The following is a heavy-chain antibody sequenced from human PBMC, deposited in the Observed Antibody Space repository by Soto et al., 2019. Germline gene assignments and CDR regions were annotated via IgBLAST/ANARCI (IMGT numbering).Heavy chain of an antibody. J-gene: IGHJ3*02. V-gene: IGHV4-30-2*01. Sequence: SETLSLTCAVSGGSISSGGYSWSWIRQPPGKGLEWIGYIYHSGSTYYNSSLKSRVTISVDRSKNQFSLKLSSVTAADTAVYYCARPSGDSSGLDAFDIWGQGTMVTVSS. CDR3: ARPSGDSSGLDAFDI. CDR1: GGSISSGGYS. CDR2: IYHSGST. D-gene: IGHD6-19*01.